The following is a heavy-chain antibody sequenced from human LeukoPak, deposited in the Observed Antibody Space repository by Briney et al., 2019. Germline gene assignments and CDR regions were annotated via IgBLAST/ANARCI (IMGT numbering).Heavy chain of an antibody. Sequence: SETLSLTCAVSGYSISSGYYWGWIRQPPGKGLEWIGSIYHSGSTYYNPSLKSRVTISVDTSKNQFSLKLSSVTAADTALYYCARRPIPADDWFDPWGQGTLVTVSS. V-gene: IGHV4-38-2*01. CDR1: GYSISSGYY. CDR2: IYHSGST. D-gene: IGHD2-2*01. J-gene: IGHJ5*02. CDR3: ARRPIPADDWFDP.